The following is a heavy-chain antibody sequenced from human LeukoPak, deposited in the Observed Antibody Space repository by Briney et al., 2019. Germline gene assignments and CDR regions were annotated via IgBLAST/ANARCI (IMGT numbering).Heavy chain of an antibody. D-gene: IGHD4-17*01. CDR2: IYYSGST. Sequence: NPSETLSLTCTVSGGSISSSSYYWGWIRQPPGKGLEWIGSIYYSGSTYYNPSLKSRVTISVDTSKNQFSLKLSSVTAADTAVYYCARGRGYGEGYWGQGTLVTVSS. CDR1: GGSISSSSYY. CDR3: ARGRGYGEGY. J-gene: IGHJ4*02. V-gene: IGHV4-39*01.